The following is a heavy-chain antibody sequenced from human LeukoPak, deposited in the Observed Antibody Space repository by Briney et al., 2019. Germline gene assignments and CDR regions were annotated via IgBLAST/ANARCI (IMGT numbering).Heavy chain of an antibody. CDR2: IYYSGST. Sequence: SETLSLTCTVSGGSISSYYWSWIRQPPGKGLGWIGYIYYSGSTNYNPSLKSRVTISVDTSKNQFSLKLSSVTAADTAVYYCAVGDDSSGYYYWGQGTLVTVSS. D-gene: IGHD3-22*01. V-gene: IGHV4-59*01. CDR3: AVGDDSSGYYY. J-gene: IGHJ4*02. CDR1: GGSISSYY.